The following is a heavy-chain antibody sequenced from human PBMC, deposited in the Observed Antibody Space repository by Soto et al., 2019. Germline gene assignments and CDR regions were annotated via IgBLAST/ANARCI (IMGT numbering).Heavy chain of an antibody. J-gene: IGHJ4*02. CDR3: GGFGYSNGYAY. CDR1: GHTSNSYV. D-gene: IGHD5-12*01. Sequence: QVQLVHSGAEVKKPGSSVKVSCRASGHTSNSYVIMWVRHAPGQGLEWLGGVIPLLGSVAYEQNVRGRVTITADKSTSIAYMEMTNLRYAETAVYYCGGFGYSNGYAYWGEGTQGTVSS. CDR2: VIPLLGSV. V-gene: IGHV1-69*06.